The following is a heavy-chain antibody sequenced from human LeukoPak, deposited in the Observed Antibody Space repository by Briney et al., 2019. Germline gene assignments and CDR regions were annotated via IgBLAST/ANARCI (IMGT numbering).Heavy chain of an antibody. Sequence: PGGSLGLSCAVSGFSVSGYWMTWVRQAPGKGLEWVANKKQDGSEKNYVDSVKGRFTISRDNAENSLFLQMNSPRVEDTAVYYCAREWQGGIAAAGTRIEGDYWGQGTLVAVSS. CDR2: KKQDGSEK. J-gene: IGHJ4*02. CDR3: AREWQGGIAAAGTRIEGDY. D-gene: IGHD6-13*01. CDR1: GFSVSGYW. V-gene: IGHV3-7*01.